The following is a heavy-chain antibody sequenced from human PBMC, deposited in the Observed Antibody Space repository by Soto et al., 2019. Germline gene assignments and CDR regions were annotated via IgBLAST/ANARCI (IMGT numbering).Heavy chain of an antibody. CDR1: GFTFSSYG. CDR2: ISYDGSNK. J-gene: IGHJ6*02. V-gene: IGHV3-30*18. D-gene: IGHD5-18*01. Sequence: QVQLVESGGGVVQPGRSLRLSCAASGFTFSSYGMHWVRQAPGKGLEWVAVISYDGSNKYYADSVKGRFTISRDNSKNTLYLQMNSLRAEDTAVYYWAKDQTAIDYYYGMDVWGQGTTVTVSS. CDR3: AKDQTAIDYYYGMDV.